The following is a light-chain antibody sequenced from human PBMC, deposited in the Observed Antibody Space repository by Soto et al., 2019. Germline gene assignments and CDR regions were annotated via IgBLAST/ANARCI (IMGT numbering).Light chain of an antibody. J-gene: IGKJ1*01. V-gene: IGKV3-20*01. CDR2: GAS. CDR1: QSVTNNY. CDR3: QQYNNWPLTWT. Sequence: EIVLTHSPGTLSLSPGERATLSCRASQSVTNNYLAWYQQKPGQAPRLLIDGASSRATGVPDRFSGTGSGTDFTLTISSLQSEDFAVYYCQQYNNWPLTWTFGQATKVDIK.